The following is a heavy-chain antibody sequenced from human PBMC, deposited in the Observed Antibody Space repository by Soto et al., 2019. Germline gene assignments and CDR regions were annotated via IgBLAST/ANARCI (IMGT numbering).Heavy chain of an antibody. V-gene: IGHV3-30*18. CDR1: GFTFSSFA. J-gene: IGHJ4*02. Sequence: QVQLVESGGGVVQPGRSLTLSCAASGFTFSSFAMHWVRQAPGKGLEWVAVISYDGSEKSYADSVKGRFIISRDNSKNTLILQMNSLRVDDTAVYYCANALGELSPESYDYWGQGTLITVSS. CDR2: ISYDGSEK. D-gene: IGHD3-16*02. CDR3: ANALGELSPESYDY.